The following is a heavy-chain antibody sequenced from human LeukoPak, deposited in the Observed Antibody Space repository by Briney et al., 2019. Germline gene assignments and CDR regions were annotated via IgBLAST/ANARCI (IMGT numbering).Heavy chain of an antibody. Sequence: ASVKVSCKASGGTFRSYAISWVRQAPGQGLEWMGVIIPFFGTTNYAQKFQGRVTITTDESTSTAYMEMSSLRSEDTAVYYCAGGDWSHAFDIWGQGTMVTASS. CDR1: GGTFRSYA. CDR3: AGGDWSHAFDI. J-gene: IGHJ3*02. V-gene: IGHV1-69*05. D-gene: IGHD2-21*02. CDR2: IIPFFGTT.